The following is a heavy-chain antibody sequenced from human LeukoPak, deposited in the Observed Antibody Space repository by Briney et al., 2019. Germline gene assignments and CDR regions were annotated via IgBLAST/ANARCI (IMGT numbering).Heavy chain of an antibody. CDR2: ISGGGGST. J-gene: IGHJ5*02. CDR3: AKDDRYYYDSSGYYQT. CDR1: GFSFSSYA. Sequence: GGYLRLSCAASGFSFSSYAMSWVRQAPGKGLEWVSVISGGGGSTYYADSVKGRFTISRDNSKNTLYLQMNSLRAEDTAVYYCAKDDRYYYDSSGYYQTWGQGTLVTVSS. D-gene: IGHD3-22*01. V-gene: IGHV3-23*01.